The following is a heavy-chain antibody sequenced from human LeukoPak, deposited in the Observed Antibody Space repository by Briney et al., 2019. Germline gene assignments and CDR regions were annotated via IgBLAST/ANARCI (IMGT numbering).Heavy chain of an antibody. CDR2: IYPRDGSI. CDR1: GYTFTSNY. CDR3: ARDQEGFDY. V-gene: IGHV1-46*01. Sequence: ASVKVSCKASGYTFTSNYIHWVRQAPGQGLEWMGMIYPRDGSISYAQKFQGRVTVTRDTSTSTVHMELSGLRSEDTAVYYCARDQEGFDYWGQGTLVTVSS. J-gene: IGHJ4*02.